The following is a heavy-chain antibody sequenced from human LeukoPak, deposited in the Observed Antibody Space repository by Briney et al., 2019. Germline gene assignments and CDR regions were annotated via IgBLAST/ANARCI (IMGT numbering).Heavy chain of an antibody. CDR2: INPNSDGT. V-gene: IGHV1-2*02. D-gene: IGHD2-2*01. Sequence: ASVKVSCKASGYTFTGYYMHWVRQAPGQGREWMGWINPNSDGTNYAQKFQGRVTMTRDTSISTAYMELSRLRSDDTAVYYCARTLVSSTQRYYYYYYMDVWGKGTTVTVSS. CDR3: ARTLVSSTQRYYYYYYMDV. CDR1: GYTFTGYY. J-gene: IGHJ6*03.